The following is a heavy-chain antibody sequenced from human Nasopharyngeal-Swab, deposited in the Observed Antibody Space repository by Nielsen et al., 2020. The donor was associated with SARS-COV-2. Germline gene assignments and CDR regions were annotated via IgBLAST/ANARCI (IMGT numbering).Heavy chain of an antibody. CDR2: IFSKDEK. Sequence: PGKALEWLGHIFSKDEKSYSTSLKSRITISKDTSKSQVVLTMTNMDPVDTATYYCARIIEVNTSYYYYGMDVWGQGTTVTVSS. CDR3: ARIIEVNTSYYYYGMDV. J-gene: IGHJ6*02. V-gene: IGHV2-26*01. D-gene: IGHD3-22*01.